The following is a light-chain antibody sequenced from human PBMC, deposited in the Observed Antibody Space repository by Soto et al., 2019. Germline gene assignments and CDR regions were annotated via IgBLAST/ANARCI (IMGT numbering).Light chain of an antibody. Sequence: EILLTQSPGTLSLSPGERATLFCRASQSVSRSYLAWYQQKPGQAPSLLIFAASSRAAGIPKRFSGAGSGTDFILTISRLEPEDFAVYYCQQYGKSPLTFGGGTKVEIK. V-gene: IGKV3-20*01. CDR2: AAS. CDR1: QSVSRSY. CDR3: QQYGKSPLT. J-gene: IGKJ4*01.